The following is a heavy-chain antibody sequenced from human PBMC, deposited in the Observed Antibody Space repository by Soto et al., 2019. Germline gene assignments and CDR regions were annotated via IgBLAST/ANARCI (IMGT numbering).Heavy chain of an antibody. V-gene: IGHV3-66*01. CDR2: MYSDGNT. CDR1: GFTVGISY. Sequence: GVSLRLSCAASGFTVGISYMTWVRHIPGKGLEWVSIMYSDGNTYYAASVKGRFTISRDNSKNTLYLQMSSLRAEDTAVYYCAKRKYCSSTTCFDYWGQGTLVTVSS. D-gene: IGHD2-2*01. CDR3: AKRKYCSSTTCFDY. J-gene: IGHJ4*02.